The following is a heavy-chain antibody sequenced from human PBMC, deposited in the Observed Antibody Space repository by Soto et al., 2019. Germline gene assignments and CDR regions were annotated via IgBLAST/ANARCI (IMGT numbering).Heavy chain of an antibody. CDR3: ARADYGDF. V-gene: IGHV4-31*03. J-gene: IGHJ4*02. Sequence: SETLSLTCTVSGGSISSGDYYGSWIRQRPGKGLEWIGYIYYSGSTYYNPSLKSRVTISVDTSKNQFSLKLSSVTAADTAVYHCARADYGDFWGQGILVTVPQ. CDR2: IYYSGST. CDR1: GGSISSGDYY.